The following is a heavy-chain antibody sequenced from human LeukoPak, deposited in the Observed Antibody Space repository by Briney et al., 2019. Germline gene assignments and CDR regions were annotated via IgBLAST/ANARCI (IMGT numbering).Heavy chain of an antibody. Sequence: ASVKVSCKASGYTFTSYAMNWVRQAPGQGLEWMGWINTNTGNPTYAQGFTGRFVFSLDTSVSTAYLQISSLKAEDTAVYYCARDQVKPFPYTVTTFGYYYGMDVWGQGTTVTVSS. V-gene: IGHV7-4-1*02. CDR2: INTNTGNP. J-gene: IGHJ6*02. CDR1: GYTFTSYA. D-gene: IGHD4-17*01. CDR3: ARDQVKPFPYTVTTFGYYYGMDV.